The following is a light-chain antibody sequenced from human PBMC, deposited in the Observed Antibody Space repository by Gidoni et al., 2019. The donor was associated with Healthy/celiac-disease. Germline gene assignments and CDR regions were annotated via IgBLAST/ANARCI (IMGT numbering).Light chain of an antibody. Sequence: DIQMTQSPSSLSASVGDRVTITCRASQSISSYFNSDQQKPGKAPKLLIYAASSLQSGVPSRVSGSGSGTDFTLSISRRQPEDFATYYCQESYSTPPETFXXXTRVEIK. CDR1: QSISSY. CDR3: QESYSTPPET. CDR2: AAS. V-gene: IGKV1-39*01. J-gene: IGKJ1*01.